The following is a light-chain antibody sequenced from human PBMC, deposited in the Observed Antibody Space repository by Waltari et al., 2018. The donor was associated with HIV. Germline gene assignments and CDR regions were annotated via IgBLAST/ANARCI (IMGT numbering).Light chain of an antibody. CDR1: STDSRFYQH. CDR3: ASNRLDSTLV. J-gene: IGLJ2*01. Sequence: QSALTQPASVSGFPGQTINISCTGISTDSRFYQHVSWYQQHPGTVPRRIIYDIDSRPSGISDHFSGSRSGDSASLTISGLQSGDEAHYFCASNRLDSTLVFGGGTKLTIL. V-gene: IGLV2-14*03. CDR2: DID.